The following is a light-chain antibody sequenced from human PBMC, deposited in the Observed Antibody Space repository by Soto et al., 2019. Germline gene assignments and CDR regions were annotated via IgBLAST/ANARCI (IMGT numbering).Light chain of an antibody. J-gene: IGKJ5*01. CDR3: QQYYTGIA. CDR2: RAS. CDR1: QSVLHSSNNENS. Sequence: DVVMTQSPDSLAASLGERATINCKSSQSVLHSSNNENSVAWYQQKAGQRPKLLIYRASIRESGVPDRFSGSGSGTDFTLTISSLQAEDVAVYYCQQYYTGIAFGQGTRLEMK. V-gene: IGKV4-1*01.